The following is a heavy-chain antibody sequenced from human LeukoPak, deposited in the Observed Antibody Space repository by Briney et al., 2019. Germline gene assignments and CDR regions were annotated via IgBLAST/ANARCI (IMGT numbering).Heavy chain of an antibody. CDR2: LKHDDEI. V-gene: IGHV3-30*18. Sequence: GGSLRLSCVASGFTVGATDMYWVRRAPGKRLEWVAVLKHDDEIHYMDSVRGRFTIPRDNSKNTLLLDMDGLRPEDTATYYCTKIGPVSGTIDYWGQGTLVTVSS. D-gene: IGHD1-26*01. CDR3: TKIGPVSGTIDY. CDR1: GFTVGATD. J-gene: IGHJ4*02.